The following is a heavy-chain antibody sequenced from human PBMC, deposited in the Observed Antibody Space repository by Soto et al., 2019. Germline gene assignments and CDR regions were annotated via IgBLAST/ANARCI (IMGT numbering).Heavy chain of an antibody. CDR1: GFTFSRYG. CDR2: ISSTTNYI. V-gene: IGHV3-21*06. J-gene: IGHJ4*02. Sequence: VQLVESGGGVVQPGRSLRLSCAASGFTFSRYGMHWVRQAPGKGLEWVSSISSTTNYIYYGDSMKGRFTISRDNAKNSLYLEMNSLRAEDTAVYYCARESEDLTSNFDYWGQGTLVTVSS. CDR3: ARESEDLTSNFDY.